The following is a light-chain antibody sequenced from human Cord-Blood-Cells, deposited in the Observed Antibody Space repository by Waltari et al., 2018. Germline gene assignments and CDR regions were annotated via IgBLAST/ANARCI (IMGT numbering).Light chain of an antibody. V-gene: IGKV1-5*01. Sequence: DIQMTQSPSPLSPSVGDRVTITCRASQSISSWLAWYQQKPGKAPKLLIYDASSLESGVPSRFSGSGSGTEFTLTISSLQPDDFATYYCQQYNSYSFTFGPGTKVDIK. CDR2: DAS. CDR1: QSISSW. J-gene: IGKJ3*01. CDR3: QQYNSYSFT.